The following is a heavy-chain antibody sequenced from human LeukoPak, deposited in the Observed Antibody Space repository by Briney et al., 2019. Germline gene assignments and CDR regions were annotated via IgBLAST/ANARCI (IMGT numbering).Heavy chain of an antibody. J-gene: IGHJ4*02. D-gene: IGHD5-24*01. CDR3: ARTRDGYNQDYFDY. Sequence: GSLRLSCAASGFTFSSYAMHWVRQAPGKGLEWVAVISYDGSNKYYADSVKGRFTISRDNSKNTLYLQMNSLRAEDTAVYYCARTRDGYNQDYFDYWGQGTLVTVSS. CDR1: GFTFSSYA. V-gene: IGHV3-30-3*01. CDR2: ISYDGSNK.